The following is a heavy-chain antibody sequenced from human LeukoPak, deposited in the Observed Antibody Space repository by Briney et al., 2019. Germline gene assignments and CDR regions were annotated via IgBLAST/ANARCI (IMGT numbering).Heavy chain of an antibody. CDR1: GGTFSSYA. D-gene: IGHD4-23*01. CDR2: IIPIFGIA. Sequence: SVKVSCKASGGTFSSYAISWVRQAPGQGLEWMGRIIPIFGIANYAQKFQGRVTITADKSTSTAYMELSSLRSEDTAVYYCARASVENYYYCGMDVWAKGPRSPSP. J-gene: IGHJ6*02. V-gene: IGHV1-69*04. CDR3: ARASVENYYYCGMDV.